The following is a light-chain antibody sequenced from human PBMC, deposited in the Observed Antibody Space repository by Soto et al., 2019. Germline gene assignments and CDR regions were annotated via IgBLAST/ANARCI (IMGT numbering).Light chain of an antibody. CDR2: WAP. V-gene: IGKV4-1*01. Sequence: DIVMTQSPDSLAVSLGERATINCKSSQSVLYSSNNKNYLAWYQQKPGQPPKLLIYWAPTRESGVPDRFSGSGTETDFTLTISSLQAEDVAVYYCQQYFRPWTFGQGTKVEIK. CDR1: QSVLYSSNNKNY. CDR3: QQYFRPWT. J-gene: IGKJ1*01.